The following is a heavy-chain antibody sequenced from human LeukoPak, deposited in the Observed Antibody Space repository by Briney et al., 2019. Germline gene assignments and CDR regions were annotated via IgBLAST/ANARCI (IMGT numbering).Heavy chain of an antibody. D-gene: IGHD6-13*01. Sequence: GTSVKVSCKAHGYTFTGYYMHWVRQAPGQGPEWMGWIKPNSGGTNYAQKFQGRVTMTRDTSIDTAYMELDRLRSDDTAMYYCARGGNMEQPLAHEHWGQGTLVTVSS. CDR1: GYTFTGYY. V-gene: IGHV1-2*02. CDR2: IKPNSGGT. J-gene: IGHJ1*01. CDR3: ARGGNMEQPLAHEH.